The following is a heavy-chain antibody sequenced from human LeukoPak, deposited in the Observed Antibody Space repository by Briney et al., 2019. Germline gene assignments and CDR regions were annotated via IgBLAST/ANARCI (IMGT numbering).Heavy chain of an antibody. CDR2: IYHSGST. Sequence: SETLSLTCAVSGGSISSSNWWSWVRQPPGKGLEWIGEIYHSGSTNYNPSPKSRVTISVDKSKNQFSLKLSSVTAADTAVYYCARAIPTSGDYDGDYYYGMDVWGKGTTVTVSS. D-gene: IGHD4-17*01. J-gene: IGHJ6*04. CDR1: GGSISSSNW. CDR3: ARAIPTSGDYDGDYYYGMDV. V-gene: IGHV4-4*02.